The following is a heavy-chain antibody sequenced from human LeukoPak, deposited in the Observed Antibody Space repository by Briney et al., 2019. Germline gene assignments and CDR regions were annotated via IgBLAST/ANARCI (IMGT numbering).Heavy chain of an antibody. CDR1: GYTFIVYY. CDR3: ARVGVEATATFDY. J-gene: IGHJ4*02. D-gene: IGHD1-26*01. CDR2: INANSGGT. Sequence: ASVKVSCKASGYTFIVYYIHWVRQAPGQGLEWMGWINANSGGTNYAQKFQGRVTMTRDTSISTAYMELSSLRSDDTAVYFCARVGVEATATFDYWGQGTLVTVSS. V-gene: IGHV1-2*02.